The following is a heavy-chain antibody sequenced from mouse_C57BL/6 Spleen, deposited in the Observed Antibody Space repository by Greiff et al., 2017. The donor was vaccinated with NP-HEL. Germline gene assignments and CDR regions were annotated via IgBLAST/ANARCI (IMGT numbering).Heavy chain of an antibody. V-gene: IGHV14-2*01. CDR1: GFNIKDYY. Sequence: EVKLQESGAELVKPGASVKLSCTASGFNIKDYYMHWVKQRTEQGLEGIGRIDPEDGETKYDPKFQGKATITADTSSNTAYLQLSSLTSEDTAVYYCASITTVVATGAMDYWGQGTSVTVSS. J-gene: IGHJ4*01. CDR2: IDPEDGET. D-gene: IGHD1-1*01. CDR3: ASITTVVATGAMDY.